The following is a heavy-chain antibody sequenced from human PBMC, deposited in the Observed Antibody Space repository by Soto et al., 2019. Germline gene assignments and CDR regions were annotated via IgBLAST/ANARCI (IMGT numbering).Heavy chain of an antibody. J-gene: IGHJ4*02. CDR2: ISPKSGAT. V-gene: IGHV1-2*02. D-gene: IGHD3-9*01. CDR3: ARPPGYISDWYYFDL. Sequence: ASVKVSCKASGYTFIDYYMHWVRQAPGQGSEWLGRISPKSGATNYAQKFQGRVTMTWDTSLNTAYMELSSLISEDTAVYYCARPPGYISDWYYFDLWGQGTLVTVS. CDR1: GYTFIDYY.